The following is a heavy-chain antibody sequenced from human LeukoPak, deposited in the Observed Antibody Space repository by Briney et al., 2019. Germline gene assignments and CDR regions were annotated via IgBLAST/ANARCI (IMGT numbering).Heavy chain of an antibody. CDR2: MNPNSGNT. CDR1: GYTFSTCD. Sequence: GASVKVSCKASGYTFSTCDINWVRQAAGQGLEWMGWMNPNSGNTGYAQKFQGRLTITRIASISTAYMELSSLRSDDTAVYYCARTKPDNSEIYNWGQGTLVTVSS. V-gene: IGHV1-8*03. CDR3: ARTKPDNSEIYN. J-gene: IGHJ4*02. D-gene: IGHD3-22*01.